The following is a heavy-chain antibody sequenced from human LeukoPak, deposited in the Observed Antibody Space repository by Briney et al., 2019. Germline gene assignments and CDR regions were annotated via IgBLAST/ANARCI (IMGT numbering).Heavy chain of an antibody. CDR3: ARVGDSSGYSAVDY. CDR1: GGSLSSYY. D-gene: IGHD3-22*01. J-gene: IGHJ4*02. CDR2: IYYSGST. V-gene: IGHV4-59*01. Sequence: SETLSLTCIVSGGSLSSYYWSWLRQPPGKGLEWIGYIYYSGSTDYNTSLKSRVTISVDTSKNQFSLKLNSVTAADTAVYYCARVGDSSGYSAVDYWGQGTLVTVSS.